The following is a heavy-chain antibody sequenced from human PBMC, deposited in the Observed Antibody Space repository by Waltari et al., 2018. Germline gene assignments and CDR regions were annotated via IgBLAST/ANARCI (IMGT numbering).Heavy chain of an antibody. CDR2: IRFDGGQK. J-gene: IGHJ4*02. V-gene: IGHV3-30*02. D-gene: IGHD3-16*02. CDR3: ATQASISSPSF. Sequence: QVQLVESGGGVVLPGGALRLSCQASGVIFRRQDMNWVHQAPGMGLEWVSLIRFDGGQKFYADTVKGRFTVSRDNSRDTLYLHMESLRSGDTATYFCATQASISSPSFWGRGTLVTVSS. CDR1: GVIFRRQD.